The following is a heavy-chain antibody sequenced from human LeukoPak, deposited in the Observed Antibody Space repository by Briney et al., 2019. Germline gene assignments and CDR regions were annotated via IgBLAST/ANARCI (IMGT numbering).Heavy chain of an antibody. J-gene: IGHJ4*02. CDR1: GGTFSSYA. CDR2: ISAYNGNT. Sequence: ASVKVSCKASGGTFSSYAISWVRQAPGQGLEWMGWISAYNGNTNYAQKLQGRVTMTTDTSTSTAYMELRSLRSDDTAVYYCARVAYSSSWLTYFDYWGQGTLVTVSS. CDR3: ARVAYSSSWLTYFDY. D-gene: IGHD6-13*01. V-gene: IGHV1-18*01.